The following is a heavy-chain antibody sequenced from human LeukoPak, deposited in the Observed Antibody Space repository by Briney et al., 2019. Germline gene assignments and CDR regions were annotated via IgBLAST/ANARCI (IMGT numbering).Heavy chain of an antibody. CDR3: AELGITMIGGV. Sequence: GGSLRLSCAASGFTFTNYVMSWVRQAPGKGLEWVSAMSGSGDSTYYADSVKGRFTISRDNSKNTLYLQMNSLRAEDTAVYYCAELGITMIGGVWGKGTTVTISS. CDR1: GFTFTNYV. J-gene: IGHJ6*04. V-gene: IGHV3-23*01. CDR2: MSGSGDST. D-gene: IGHD3-10*02.